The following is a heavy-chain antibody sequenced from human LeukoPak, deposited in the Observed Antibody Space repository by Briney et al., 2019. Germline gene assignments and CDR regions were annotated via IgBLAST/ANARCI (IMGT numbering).Heavy chain of an antibody. D-gene: IGHD3-3*01. V-gene: IGHV1-2*06. Sequence: ASVKVSCKASGYTFTGYYMHWVRQAPGQGLEWMGRINPNSGGTNYAQKFQGRVTMTRDTSISTAYMELSRLRSDDTAVYYCARGGITIFRVVIWGEYWGQGTLVTVSS. CDR3: ARGGITIFRVVIWGEY. J-gene: IGHJ4*02. CDR1: GYTFTGYY. CDR2: INPNSGGT.